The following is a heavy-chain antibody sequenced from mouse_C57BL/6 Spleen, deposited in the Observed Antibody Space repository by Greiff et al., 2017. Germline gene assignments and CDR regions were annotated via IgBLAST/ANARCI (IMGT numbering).Heavy chain of an antibody. D-gene: IGHD2-1*01. Sequence: VQLQQSGAELVRPGASVTLSCKASGYTFTDYEMHWVKQTPVHGLEWIGAIDPETGGTAYNQKFKGEAILTADKSSSTAYMELRSLTSEDSAVYYCTSGGNYSYYYAMDYWGQGTSVTVSS. J-gene: IGHJ4*01. CDR1: GYTFTDYE. CDR2: IDPETGGT. CDR3: TSGGNYSYYYAMDY. V-gene: IGHV1-15*01.